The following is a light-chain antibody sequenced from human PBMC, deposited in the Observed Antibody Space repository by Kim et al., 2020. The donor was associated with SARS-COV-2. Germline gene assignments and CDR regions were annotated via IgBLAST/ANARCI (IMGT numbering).Light chain of an antibody. J-gene: IGLJ2*01. CDR1: SSNIGSNY. Sequence: QSVLTQPPSASGTPGQRVTISCSGSSSNIGSNYVYWYQQLPGTAPKLLIYRNNQRPSGFPDRFSGSKSGTSASLAISGLRSEDEADYYCAAWDDSLSGPHVVFGGGTQLTVL. CDR3: AAWDDSLSGPHVV. CDR2: RNN. V-gene: IGLV1-47*01.